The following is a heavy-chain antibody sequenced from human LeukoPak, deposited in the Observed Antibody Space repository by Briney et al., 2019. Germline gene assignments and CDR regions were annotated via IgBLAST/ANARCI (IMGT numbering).Heavy chain of an antibody. CDR1: DIIVSSNY. Sequence: PGGSLRLSCAASDIIVSSNYMTWIRQAPGKGLEWGSVIYNDGSTYYADSIKGRFTISRDNSKNTLYLQMNSLRAEDTAVYYCARGGRGYNFRFSAFDIWGHGTLVSVSS. V-gene: IGHV3-53*01. CDR3: ARGGRGYNFRFSAFDI. J-gene: IGHJ3*02. D-gene: IGHD5-24*01. CDR2: IYNDGST.